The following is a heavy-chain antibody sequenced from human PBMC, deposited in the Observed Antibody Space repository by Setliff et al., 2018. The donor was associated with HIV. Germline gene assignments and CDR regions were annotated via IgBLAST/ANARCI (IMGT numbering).Heavy chain of an antibody. Sequence: LSLTCTVSGGSISSYYWSWIRQPPGKGLEWIGYIYYSGSTNYNPSLKSRVTISVDTSKNQFSLKLSSVTAADTAVYYCARVTYYYDSSGFYYYYYYYMDVWGKGTTVTVSS. CDR2: IYYSGST. V-gene: IGHV4-59*01. J-gene: IGHJ6*03. CDR1: GGSISSYY. CDR3: ARVTYYYDSSGFYYYYYYYMDV. D-gene: IGHD3-22*01.